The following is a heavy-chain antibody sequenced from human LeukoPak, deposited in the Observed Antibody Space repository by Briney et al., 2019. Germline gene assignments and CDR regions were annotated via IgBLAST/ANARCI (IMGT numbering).Heavy chain of an antibody. CDR3: TRDDEYSSSSVGGYYYYYMDV. CDR2: ISSSSSSYI. D-gene: IGHD6-6*01. V-gene: IGHV3-21*01. CDR1: GFTFSSYW. J-gene: IGHJ6*03. Sequence: PGGSLRLSCAASGFTFSSYWMHWVRQAPGKGLEWVSSISSSSSSYIYYADSVKGRFTISRDNAKNSLYLQMNSLRAEDTAVYYCTRDDEYSSSSVGGYYYYYMDVWGKGTTVTVSS.